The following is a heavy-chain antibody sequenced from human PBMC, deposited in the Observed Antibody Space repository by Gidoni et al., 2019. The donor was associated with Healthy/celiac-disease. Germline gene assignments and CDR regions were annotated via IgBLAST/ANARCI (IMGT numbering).Heavy chain of an antibody. D-gene: IGHD2-8*01. CDR2: INHSGST. CDR1: GGSFSGYY. V-gene: IGHV4-34*01. J-gene: IGHJ6*02. Sequence: QVQLQQWGAGLLKLSETLSLTCAVYGGSFSGYYWSWIRQPPGKGLEWIGEINHSGSTNYNPSLKSRVTISVDTSKNQFSLKLSSVTAADTAVYYCARGGYCTNGVCFIYYYYYGMDVWGQGTTVTVSS. CDR3: ARGGYCTNGVCFIYYYYYGMDV.